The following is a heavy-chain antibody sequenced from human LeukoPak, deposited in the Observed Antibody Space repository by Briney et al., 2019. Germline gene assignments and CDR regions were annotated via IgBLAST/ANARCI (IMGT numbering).Heavy chain of an antibody. V-gene: IGHV5-51*01. D-gene: IGHD2-21*01. CDR1: GYSFATYW. CDR2: IYPGDSDT. Sequence: GESLKISCKGSGYSFATYWIGWARQMPGKGLEWMGIIYPGDSDTRYSPSFQGQVTISADKSISTAFLQWSSLKASDTAMYYCARRGYCGGDCYSDYWGQGTLVTVSS. J-gene: IGHJ4*02. CDR3: ARRGYCGGDCYSDY.